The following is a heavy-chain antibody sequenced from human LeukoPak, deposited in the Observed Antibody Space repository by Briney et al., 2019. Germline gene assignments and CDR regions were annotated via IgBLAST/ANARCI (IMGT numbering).Heavy chain of an antibody. Sequence: PGGSLRLSCAASGFTFSSYAMHWVRQAPGKGLEWVAVISYDGSNKYYADSVKGRFTISRDNSKNTLYLQMNSLRAEDTAVYYCASTYDSSGYYPFDYWGQGTLVTVSS. CDR3: ASTYDSSGYYPFDY. D-gene: IGHD3-22*01. CDR2: ISYDGSNK. J-gene: IGHJ4*02. V-gene: IGHV3-30-3*01. CDR1: GFTFSSYA.